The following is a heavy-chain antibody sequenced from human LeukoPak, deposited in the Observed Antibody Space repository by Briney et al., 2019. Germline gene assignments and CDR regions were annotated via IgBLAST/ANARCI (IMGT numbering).Heavy chain of an antibody. J-gene: IGHJ6*03. CDR1: GGSITSYY. Sequence: PSETLFLTCTVSGGSITSYYWSWIRQPPGKGLEWIASISYSGSTYYNPSLKSRVTISVDTSKNQFSLRLSSVTAADTAVYYCARCAGYYYYYYYMDVWGKGTTVTISS. CDR3: ARCAGYYYYYYYMDV. V-gene: IGHV4-39*01. D-gene: IGHD2-8*02. CDR2: ISYSGST.